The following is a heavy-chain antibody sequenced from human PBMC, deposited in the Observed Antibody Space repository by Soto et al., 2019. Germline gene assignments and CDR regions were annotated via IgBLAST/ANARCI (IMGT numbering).Heavy chain of an antibody. CDR2: INPSNST. CDR3: TRVPCTGGSCYSIDS. D-gene: IGHD2-15*01. J-gene: IGHJ5*01. Sequence: ASVKVSCKASGYTFTSYYMHWVRQAPGQGLEWMGIINPSNSTTYAQKFQGRVTMTRDTSTSTVYMELSSLRSEDTAVYYCTRVPCTGGSCYSIDSWGQ. CDR1: GYTFTSYY. V-gene: IGHV1-46*03.